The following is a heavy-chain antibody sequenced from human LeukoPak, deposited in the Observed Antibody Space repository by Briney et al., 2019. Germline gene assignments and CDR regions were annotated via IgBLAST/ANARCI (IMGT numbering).Heavy chain of an antibody. CDR2: ISTYNDNT. Sequence: ASVNVSCMASGYTFNNYGINGVRQARGQGLDWMGWISTYNDNTNYAQKLQGRVTMTTDPSTNTAYMELRSLTSDDTAVYYCARVVFEVGFQFDFWGQGTLVTVSS. CDR1: GYTFNNYG. J-gene: IGHJ4*02. D-gene: IGHD1-26*01. CDR3: ARVVFEVGFQFDF. V-gene: IGHV1-18*01.